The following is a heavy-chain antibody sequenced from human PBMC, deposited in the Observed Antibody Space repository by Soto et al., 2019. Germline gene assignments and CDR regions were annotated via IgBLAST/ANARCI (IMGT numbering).Heavy chain of an antibody. Sequence: SETLSLTCTVSGGSISRYYWSWIRQPPGKGLEWIGYMYNTGSTIYNPSLKSRVTISVDTSKNQFSLKLNSVTAADAAVYYCARDLWGYCGTDCYPLDVWAQGTTVIVSS. CDR1: GGSISRYY. V-gene: IGHV4-59*01. D-gene: IGHD2-21*02. CDR2: MYNTGST. CDR3: ARDLWGYCGTDCYPLDV. J-gene: IGHJ6*02.